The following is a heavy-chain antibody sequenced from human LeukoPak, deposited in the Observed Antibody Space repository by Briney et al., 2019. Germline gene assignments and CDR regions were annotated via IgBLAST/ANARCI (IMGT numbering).Heavy chain of an antibody. CDR3: ARDHGDYYDSSGYYWGY. Sequence: GGSLRLSCAASGFTLSDYYMSWIRHAPGKGLERVSYISSSSSYTNYADSVKGRFTISRDNAKNSLYLQMNSLRAEDTAVYCCARDHGDYYDSSGYYWGYWGQGTLVTVSS. CDR2: ISSSSSYT. J-gene: IGHJ4*02. D-gene: IGHD3-22*01. CDR1: GFTLSDYY. V-gene: IGHV3-11*06.